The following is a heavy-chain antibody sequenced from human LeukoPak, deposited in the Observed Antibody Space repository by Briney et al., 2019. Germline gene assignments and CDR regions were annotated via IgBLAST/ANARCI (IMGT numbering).Heavy chain of an antibody. CDR1: GDSVSSGSFY. CDR3: ARVGYCTNGVCYSASIFDY. J-gene: IGHJ4*02. CDR2: IYYSGST. D-gene: IGHD2-8*01. V-gene: IGHV4-39*01. Sequence: SETLSLTCTVSGDSVSSGSFYWNWIRQPPGKGLEWIGSIYYSGSTYYNPSLKSRVTISVDTSKNQFSLKLSSVTAADTAVYYCARVGYCTNGVCYSASIFDYWGQGTLVTVSS.